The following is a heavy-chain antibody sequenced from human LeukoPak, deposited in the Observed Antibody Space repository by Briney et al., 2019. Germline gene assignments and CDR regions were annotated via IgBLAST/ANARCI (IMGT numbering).Heavy chain of an antibody. CDR3: ARDRARGSGFSDY. CDR1: GGSISSSSYY. D-gene: IGHD6-19*01. J-gene: IGHJ4*02. Sequence: SETLSLTCTVSGGSISSSSYYWGWIRQPPGKGLEWIGSIYYSGSTYYNPSLKSRVTISVDTSKNQFSLKLSSVTAADTAVYYCARDRARGSGFSDYWGQGTLVTVSS. V-gene: IGHV4-39*07. CDR2: IYYSGST.